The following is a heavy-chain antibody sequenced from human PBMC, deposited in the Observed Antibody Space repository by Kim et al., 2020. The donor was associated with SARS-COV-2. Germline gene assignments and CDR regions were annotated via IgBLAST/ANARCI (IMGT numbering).Heavy chain of an antibody. CDR3: ARVGTTVVTPYPMDV. CDR2: ISAYNGNT. D-gene: IGHD4-17*01. V-gene: IGHV1-18*04. Sequence: ASVKVSCKASGYTFTSYGISWVRQAPGQGLEWMGWISAYNGNTNYAQKLQGRVTMTTDTSTSTAYMELRSLRSDDTAVYYCARVGTTVVTPYPMDVWGQGTTVTVSS. J-gene: IGHJ6*02. CDR1: GYTFTSYG.